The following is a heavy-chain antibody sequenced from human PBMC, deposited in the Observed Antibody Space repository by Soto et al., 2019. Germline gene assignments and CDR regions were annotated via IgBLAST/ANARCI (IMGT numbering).Heavy chain of an antibody. CDR3: ARKAGGGYDVLYGMDV. V-gene: IGHV1-69*13. CDR2: IIPIFGTA. D-gene: IGHD5-12*01. CDR1: GGTFSSYA. J-gene: IGHJ6*02. Sequence: ASVKVSCKASGGTFSSYAISWVRQAPGQGLEWMGGIIPIFGTANYAQKFQGRVTITADESTSTAYMELSSLRSEDTAVYYCARKAGGGYDVLYGMDVWGQGTTGTVSS.